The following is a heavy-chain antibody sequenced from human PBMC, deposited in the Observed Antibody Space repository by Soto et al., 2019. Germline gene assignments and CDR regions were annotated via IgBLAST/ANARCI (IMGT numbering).Heavy chain of an antibody. Sequence: ASVKVSCKASGYTFTGYYMHWVRQAPGQGLEWMGWINPNSSGTNYAQKFQGRVTMTRDTSISTAYMELSRLRSDDTAVYYCARDGEYCSSTSCYRMTGPPYGMDVWGQGTTVTVSS. CDR2: INPNSSGT. J-gene: IGHJ6*02. CDR3: ARDGEYCSSTSCYRMTGPPYGMDV. V-gene: IGHV1-2*02. D-gene: IGHD2-2*02. CDR1: GYTFTGYY.